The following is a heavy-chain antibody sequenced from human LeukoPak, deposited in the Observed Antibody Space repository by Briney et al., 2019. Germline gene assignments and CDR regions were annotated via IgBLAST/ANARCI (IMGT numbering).Heavy chain of an antibody. CDR3: VRRDTGWNYFDY. J-gene: IGHJ4*02. V-gene: IGHV4-4*08. CDR1: GGSINSHY. CDR2: IYSTGKN. Sequence: SETLSLTCAVSGGSINSHYWGWIRQPPGKGLQWIGDIYSTGKNNYNPSLKSRVTISLDTSKSHLSLDLTSVLAADTAIYYCVRRDTGWNYFDYWGQGILVTVSS. D-gene: IGHD6-19*01.